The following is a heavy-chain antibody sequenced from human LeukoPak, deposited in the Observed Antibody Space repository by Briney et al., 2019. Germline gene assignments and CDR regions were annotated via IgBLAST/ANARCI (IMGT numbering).Heavy chain of an antibody. Sequence: PGGSLRLSCAASGITFSTAWMSWFRQAPGKGLEWVGRIKSKIGGATADYAAPVKDRFTISRDDSKNTLYLQMNSLKTADTAVYYCATDRAWFDPWGQGTLVTVSS. CDR1: GITFSTAW. CDR3: ATDRAWFDP. V-gene: IGHV3-15*01. J-gene: IGHJ5*02. CDR2: IKSKIGGATA. D-gene: IGHD3-10*01.